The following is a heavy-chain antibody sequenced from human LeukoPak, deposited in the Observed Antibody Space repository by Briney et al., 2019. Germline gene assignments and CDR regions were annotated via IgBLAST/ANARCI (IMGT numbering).Heavy chain of an antibody. D-gene: IGHD2-15*01. CDR2: ISGSGGST. CDR1: EFTFSSYA. Sequence: GGSLRLSCAASEFTFSSYAMSWVRQAPGKGLEWVSAISGSGGSTYYADSVKGRFTISRDNSKNTLYLQMNSLRAEDTAVYYCAKGYCSGGSCPLVWYFDLWGRGTLVTVSS. J-gene: IGHJ2*01. V-gene: IGHV3-23*01. CDR3: AKGYCSGGSCPLVWYFDL.